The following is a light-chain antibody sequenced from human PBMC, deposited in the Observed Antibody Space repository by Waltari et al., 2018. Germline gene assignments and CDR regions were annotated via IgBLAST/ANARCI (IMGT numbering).Light chain of an antibody. CDR3: QVWDSSRDHGV. Sequence: SYVLTQPPSVSVAPGETARITCGGNNIGIKTVHLYQQKPGQTPVVVISYDSDRTSGIPERFSGSNSGNTATLTISRVEAGDEADYYCQVWDSSRDHGVFGTGTKVTVL. V-gene: IGLV3-21*04. J-gene: IGLJ1*01. CDR1: NIGIKT. CDR2: YDS.